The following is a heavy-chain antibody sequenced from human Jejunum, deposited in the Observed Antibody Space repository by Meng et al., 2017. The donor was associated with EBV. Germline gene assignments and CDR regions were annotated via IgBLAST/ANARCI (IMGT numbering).Heavy chain of an antibody. V-gene: IGHV3-74*01. Sequence: EVDLWESGGALVKPGGSLRLSCAASGFTFSSYWMHWVRQAPGKGLVWVSRINEDGRITTYADSVKGRFTISRDNTKNTLYLQMNSLRAEDTAVYFCSRDLVGSADDWGQGTLVTVSS. J-gene: IGHJ4*02. CDR3: SRDLVGSADD. D-gene: IGHD6-25*01. CDR1: GFTFSSYW. CDR2: INEDGRIT.